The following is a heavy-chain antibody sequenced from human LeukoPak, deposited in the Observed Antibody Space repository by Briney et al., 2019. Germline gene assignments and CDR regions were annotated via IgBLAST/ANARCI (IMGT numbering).Heavy chain of an antibody. D-gene: IGHD3-22*01. CDR2: ISGSGGST. J-gene: IGHJ4*02. V-gene: IGHV3-23*01. CDR3: AKGLDDSTGYYLPFDY. CDR1: GFTFSSYA. Sequence: PGGSLRLSCAASGFTFSSYATSWVRQAPGKGLEWVSAISGSGGSTYYADSVKGRFTISRDNSKNTLYLQMNSLRAEDTAVYYCAKGLDDSTGYYLPFDYWGQGTLVTVSS.